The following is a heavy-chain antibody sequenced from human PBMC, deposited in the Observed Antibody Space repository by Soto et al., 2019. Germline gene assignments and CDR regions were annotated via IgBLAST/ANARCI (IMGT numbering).Heavy chain of an antibody. CDR3: ARAQSLTTVIHMSWFDP. Sequence: QVQLVQSGAEVKKPGSSVKVSCKASGGTFSSYAISWVRQAPGQGLEWMGGIIPIFGTANYAQKFQGRVTITADESTSTAYMELSSLRSEDTAVYYCARAQSLTTVIHMSWFDPWGQGTLVTVSS. CDR2: IIPIFGTA. J-gene: IGHJ5*02. V-gene: IGHV1-69*01. CDR1: GGTFSSYA. D-gene: IGHD4-17*01.